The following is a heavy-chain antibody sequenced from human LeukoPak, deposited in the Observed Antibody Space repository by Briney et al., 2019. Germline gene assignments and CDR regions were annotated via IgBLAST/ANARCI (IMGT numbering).Heavy chain of an antibody. CDR1: GFTFSSYD. Sequence: GGSLRLSCAASGFTFSSYDMHWVRQATGKGLEWVSAIGTAGDTYYPGSVKGRFTISRENAKNSLYLQMNSLRAGDTAVYYCARRVPGTVGWYFDLWGRGPLVNVSS. D-gene: IGHD6-19*01. CDR3: ARRVPGTVGWYFDL. J-gene: IGHJ2*01. V-gene: IGHV3-13*04. CDR2: IGTAGDT.